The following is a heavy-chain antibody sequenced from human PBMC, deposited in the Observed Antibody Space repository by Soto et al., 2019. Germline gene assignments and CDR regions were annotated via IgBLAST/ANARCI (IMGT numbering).Heavy chain of an antibody. Sequence: GGSLRLSCAASGFTFSTYAMNWVRQAPGKRLQWVSYISSSGTTIYYADSVKGRFTISRDNAKNSLYLQMNSLRDEDTALYYCLCPGHMDVWGQGTTVTVSS. CDR2: ISSSGTTI. CDR1: GFTFSTYA. V-gene: IGHV3-48*02. J-gene: IGHJ6*02. CDR3: LCPGHMDV.